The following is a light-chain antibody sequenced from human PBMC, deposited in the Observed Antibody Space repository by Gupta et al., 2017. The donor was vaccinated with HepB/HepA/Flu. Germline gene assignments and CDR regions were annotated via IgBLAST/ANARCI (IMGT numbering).Light chain of an antibody. CDR3: LKSDYPVI. V-gene: IGKV1-33*01. J-gene: IGKJ3*01. CDR1: EYIKEH. Sequence: DIQMTQSPSSLSAFVGETVTMSRQSSEYIKEHVNWYQKKPGSPPKLLNYDATTLMSGVSSRFRGGGVGTHFTLTINRLQPEDVGSYYCLKSDYPVIFGHGTRVDVK. CDR2: DAT.